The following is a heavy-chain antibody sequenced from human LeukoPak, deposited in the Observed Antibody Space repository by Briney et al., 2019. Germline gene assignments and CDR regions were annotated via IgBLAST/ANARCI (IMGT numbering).Heavy chain of an antibody. J-gene: IGHJ3*01. CDR1: ARSTSYYY. Sequence: KSSQTLSPTWTVSARSTSYYYGGWLRQPPGDGRGWIGYIYYSGSTNYHPSLTSRVTISVDTSKNQFSLNLTSVTTADTAVYYCARVSCSSSSCPRRDAFDVRGQGTMVTVSS. D-gene: IGHD2-2*01. V-gene: IGHV4-59*12. CDR3: ARVSCSSSSCPRRDAFDV. CDR2: IYYSGST.